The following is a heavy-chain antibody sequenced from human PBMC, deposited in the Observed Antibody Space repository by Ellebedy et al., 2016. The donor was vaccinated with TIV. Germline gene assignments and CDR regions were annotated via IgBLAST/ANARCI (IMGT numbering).Heavy chain of an antibody. D-gene: IGHD2-15*01. V-gene: IGHV3-7*01. CDR1: GPIFSHNW. CDR3: AAEAWWRLDS. CDR2: INPLGSQK. Sequence: GESLKISCVDSGPIFSHNWMSWVRQAPGKGLEWVSKINPLGSQKSYVDSVKGRFTISRDNAENPLFLEMNSLRVEDTAVYYCAAEAWWRLDSWGQGTLVTVSS. J-gene: IGHJ4*02.